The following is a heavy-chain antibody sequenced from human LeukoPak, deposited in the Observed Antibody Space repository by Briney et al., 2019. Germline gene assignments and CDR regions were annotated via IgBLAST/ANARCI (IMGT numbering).Heavy chain of an antibody. J-gene: IGHJ4*02. D-gene: IGHD7-27*01. CDR2: INPNSGGT. CDR1: GYTFTGYY. CDR3: ARESNLGINY. Sequence: ASVKVSCKASGYTFTGYYMHWVRQAPAQGLEWMGWINPNSGGTDYAQKFQGWVTMTRDTSISTAYMELSRLRSDDTAVYYCARESNLGINYWGQGTLVTVSS. V-gene: IGHV1-2*04.